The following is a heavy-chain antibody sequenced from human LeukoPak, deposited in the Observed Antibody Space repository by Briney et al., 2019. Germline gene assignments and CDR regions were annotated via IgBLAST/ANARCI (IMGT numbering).Heavy chain of an antibody. CDR1: GFTFSSYP. CDR3: AKDSSSGSYKD. Sequence: GGSLRPSCTASGFTFSSYPMSWVRQAPGKGLEWVSSISGSGDTTYYADSVKGRFTISRDNSKNTVYVQMNSLRAEDTAMYFCAKDSSSGSYKDWGQGTLVIVSS. CDR2: ISGSGDTT. J-gene: IGHJ4*02. D-gene: IGHD1-26*01. V-gene: IGHV3-23*01.